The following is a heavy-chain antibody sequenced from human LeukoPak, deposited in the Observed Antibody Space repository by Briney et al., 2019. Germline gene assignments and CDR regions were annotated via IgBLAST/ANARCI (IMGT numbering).Heavy chain of an antibody. CDR1: GGSISSSSYY. Sequence: SETLPLTCTVSGGSISSSSYYWGWIRQPPGKGLEWIGSIYYSGSTYYNPSLKSRVTISVDTSKNQFSLKLSSVTAADTAVYYCARQRQGGSYYGYYFDYWGQGTLVTVSS. V-gene: IGHV4-39*01. CDR3: ARQRQGGSYYGYYFDY. CDR2: IYYSGST. D-gene: IGHD1-26*01. J-gene: IGHJ4*02.